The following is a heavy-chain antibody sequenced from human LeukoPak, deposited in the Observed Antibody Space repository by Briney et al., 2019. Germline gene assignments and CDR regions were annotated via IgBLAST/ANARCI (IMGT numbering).Heavy chain of an antibody. CDR2: IYYSGST. Sequence: SETLSLTCTVSGGSISSYYWNWIRQPPGKGLEWLGYIYYSGSTNYNPSLKSRVTISVDTSKNQFSLKLSSVTAADTAVYYCARVLSISWSYYYYYAMDVWGQGTTVTVSS. CDR3: ARVLSISWSYYYYYAMDV. CDR1: GGSISSYY. D-gene: IGHD6-13*01. J-gene: IGHJ6*02. V-gene: IGHV4-59*01.